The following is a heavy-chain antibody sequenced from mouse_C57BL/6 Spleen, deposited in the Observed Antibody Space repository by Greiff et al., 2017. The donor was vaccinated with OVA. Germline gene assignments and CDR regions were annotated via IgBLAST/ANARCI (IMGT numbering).Heavy chain of an antibody. D-gene: IGHD2-4*01. CDR2: LYPSYRDT. CDR1: GYTFTSYW. V-gene: IGHV1-61*01. CDR3: AREDYDYDVYAMDY. J-gene: IGHJ4*01. Sequence: QVQLQQPGASLVRPGSSVKLSCKASGYTFTSYWMDWVKQRPGPGLEWIVNLYPSYRDTHSNQKFKDNATLTVDKSSSTAYMQLSSRTSEDSAVYYCAREDYDYDVYAMDYWGQGTSVTVSS.